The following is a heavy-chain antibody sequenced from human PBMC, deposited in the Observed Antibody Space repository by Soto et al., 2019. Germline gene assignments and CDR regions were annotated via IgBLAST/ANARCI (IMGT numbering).Heavy chain of an antibody. J-gene: IGHJ4*02. D-gene: IGHD1-7*01. CDR3: AKDRRAGGNYGCDSDF. CDR1: GFTFSSYG. CDR2: SSATGSGR. Sequence: EVQLLESGGGLVQPGGSLTLSCAASGFTFSSYGMTWVRQAPGKGLEWVSFSSATGSGRYYADSVKGRFTISRDNSKNTLYLQMSSLRAGDTAVYYCAKDRRAGGNYGCDSDFWGKGALVIVSS. V-gene: IGHV3-23*01.